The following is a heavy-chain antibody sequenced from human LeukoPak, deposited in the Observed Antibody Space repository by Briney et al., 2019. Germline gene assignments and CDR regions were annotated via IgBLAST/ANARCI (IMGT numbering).Heavy chain of an antibody. J-gene: IGHJ6*02. CDR2: ISAYNGNT. Sequence: RASVKVSCKASGGTFSSYAISWVRQAPGQGLEWMGWISAYNGNTNYAQKLQGRVTMTTDTSTSTAYMELRSLRSDDTAVYYCARDYSSGFGMDVWGQGTTVTVSS. CDR3: ARDYSSGFGMDV. CDR1: GGTFSSYA. V-gene: IGHV1-18*01. D-gene: IGHD3-22*01.